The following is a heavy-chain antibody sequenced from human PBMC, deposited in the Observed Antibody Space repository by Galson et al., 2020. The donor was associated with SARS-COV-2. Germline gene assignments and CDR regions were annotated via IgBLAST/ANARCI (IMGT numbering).Heavy chain of an antibody. J-gene: IGHJ6*02. CDR2: IYSGGST. V-gene: IGHV3-53*01. CDR3: ARGGPPDYYYYGMDV. Sequence: GGSLRLSCAASGFTVSSNYMSWVRQAPGKGLEWVSVIYSGGSTYYADSVKGRFTISRDNSKNTLYLQMNSLRAEDTAVYYCARGGPPDYYYYGMDVWGQGITVTVSS. CDR1: GFTVSSNY.